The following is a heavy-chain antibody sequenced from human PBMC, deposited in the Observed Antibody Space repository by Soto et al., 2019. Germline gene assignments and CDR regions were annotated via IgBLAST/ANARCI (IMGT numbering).Heavy chain of an antibody. CDR1: GFTFSSYG. Sequence: GGSLRLSCAASGFTFSSYGMHWVRQAPGKGLEWVAVIWYDGSNKYYADSVKGRFTISRDNSKNTLYLQMNSLRAEDTAVYYCAREMGGSCYSCMDVWGQGTTVTVS. D-gene: IGHD2-15*01. CDR2: IWYDGSNK. V-gene: IGHV3-33*01. J-gene: IGHJ6*02. CDR3: AREMGGSCYSCMDV.